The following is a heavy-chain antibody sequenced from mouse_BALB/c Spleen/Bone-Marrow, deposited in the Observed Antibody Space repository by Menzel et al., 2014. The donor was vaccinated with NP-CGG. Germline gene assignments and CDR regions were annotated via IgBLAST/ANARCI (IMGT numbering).Heavy chain of an antibody. CDR2: IDPANGNT. Sequence: EVQLQQSGAELVKPGASVKLSCTASGFNIKDTYMHWVKQRPEQGLEWIGRIDPANGNTKYDPKFQGKATITADTSSNTAFLQRSSLTSEDTAVYYGARWEYYDMDYWGQGTSVTVSS. V-gene: IGHV14-3*02. CDR1: GFNIKDTY. CDR3: ARWEYYDMDY. J-gene: IGHJ4*01. D-gene: IGHD4-1*01.